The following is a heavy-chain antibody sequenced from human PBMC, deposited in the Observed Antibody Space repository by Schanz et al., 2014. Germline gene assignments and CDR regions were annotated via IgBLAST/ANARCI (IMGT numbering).Heavy chain of an antibody. J-gene: IGHJ4*02. V-gene: IGHV3-43*01. Sequence: EVQLVESGGVVAQPGGSLRLSCAASGFSFDDYTMHWVRQAPGKGLEWVSLIDRDGGHTYYADSVKGRFTTSRDNSRDTLYLQMSSLRAEDTAVYYGAKRPLVRGVLYYFDHWGQGTLVTVSS. D-gene: IGHD3-10*01. CDR3: AKRPLVRGVLYYFDH. CDR1: GFSFDDYT. CDR2: IDRDGGHT.